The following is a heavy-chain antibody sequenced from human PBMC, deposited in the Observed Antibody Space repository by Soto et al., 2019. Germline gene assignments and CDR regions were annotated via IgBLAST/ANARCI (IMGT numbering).Heavy chain of an antibody. Sequence: QVQLQQWGAGLLKPSETLSLTCAVYGGSFSGYYWTWIRQPPGTGLEWIGEINHSGSTNYNPSRKSRVNISVGTSKNQSSLKLISVPAADTAVYFCARDKIPGLFDYWGQGTLVTVSS. J-gene: IGHJ4*02. V-gene: IGHV4-34*01. D-gene: IGHD2-21*01. CDR3: ARDKIPGLFDY. CDR1: GGSFSGYY. CDR2: INHSGST.